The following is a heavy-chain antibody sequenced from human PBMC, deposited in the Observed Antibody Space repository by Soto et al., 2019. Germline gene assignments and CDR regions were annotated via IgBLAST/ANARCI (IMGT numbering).Heavy chain of an antibody. CDR2: IKSKTDGGTT. J-gene: IGHJ6*02. D-gene: IGHD4-17*01. CDR3: TTDYGSAYYYYYGMDV. Sequence: EVQLVESGGGLVKPGGSLRLSCAASGFTFSNAWMNWVRQAPGKGLEWVGRIKSKTDGGTTDYAAPVKGRFTISRDDSKNTLYLQMNSLKTEDTAVYYCTTDYGSAYYYYYGMDVWGQGTTVTVSS. CDR1: GFTFSNAW. V-gene: IGHV3-15*07.